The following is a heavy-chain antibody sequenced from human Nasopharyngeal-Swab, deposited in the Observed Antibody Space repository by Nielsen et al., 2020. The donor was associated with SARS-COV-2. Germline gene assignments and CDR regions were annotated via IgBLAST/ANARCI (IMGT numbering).Heavy chain of an antibody. CDR2: IWYDGSNK. Sequence: GESLKISCAASGFTFSSYGMHWVRQAPGKGLEWVAVIWYDGSNKYYADSVKSRFTISRDNSKNTLYLQMNSLRAEDTAVYYCARDFPFGGDVVYWGQGTLVTVSS. D-gene: IGHD3-10*01. CDR1: GFTFSSYG. J-gene: IGHJ4*02. CDR3: ARDFPFGGDVVY. V-gene: IGHV3-33*01.